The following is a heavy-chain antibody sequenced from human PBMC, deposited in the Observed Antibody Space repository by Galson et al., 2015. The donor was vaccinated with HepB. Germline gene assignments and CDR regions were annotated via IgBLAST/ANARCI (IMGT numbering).Heavy chain of an antibody. D-gene: IGHD3-10*01. J-gene: IGHJ4*02. CDR2: ISGSGSST. V-gene: IGHV3-23*01. CDR3: AKSPTSGNYYPFDY. Sequence: SLRLSCAASGFTFSSYGMSWVRQAPGEGLEWVSGISGSGSSTFYADSVKGRFTISRDNSKNTLYLQMSSLRVEDTAVYYCAKSPTSGNYYPFDYWGQGTLVTVSS. CDR1: GFTFSSYG.